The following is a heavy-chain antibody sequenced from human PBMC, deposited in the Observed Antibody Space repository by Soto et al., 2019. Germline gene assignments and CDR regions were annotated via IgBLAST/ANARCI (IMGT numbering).Heavy chain of an antibody. J-gene: IGHJ2*01. V-gene: IGHV1-69*01. CDR3: AGGGSSGGWYFDL. D-gene: IGHD1-26*01. CDR2: VSPIFGTT. Sequence: QVQLVQSGAEVKKPGSSVKVSCKASGGSFSSPTISWVRQAPGQGLEWMGGVSPIFGTTNYAQKVPGRVTITADASSGTAYRELSSLKSEDTAVYYCAGGGSSGGWYFDLWGRGTLVTVSS. CDR1: GGSFSSPT.